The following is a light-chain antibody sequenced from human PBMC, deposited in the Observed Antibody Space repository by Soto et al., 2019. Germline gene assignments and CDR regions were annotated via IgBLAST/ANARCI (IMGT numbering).Light chain of an antibody. CDR1: SSDVGSYNY. V-gene: IGLV2-14*01. CDR2: EVS. Sequence: QSALTQPASVSGSPGQSTTITYTGTSSDVGSYNYVSWYQQHPGRAPRLMIYEVSNRPSGVSNRFSGSKSGNTASLSISGLQAEDEADYYCSSYTTNSTYVFGPGTKLTVL. CDR3: SSYTTNSTYV. J-gene: IGLJ1*01.